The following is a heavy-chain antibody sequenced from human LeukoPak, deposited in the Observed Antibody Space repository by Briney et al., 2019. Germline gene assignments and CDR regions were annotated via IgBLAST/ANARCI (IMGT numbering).Heavy chain of an antibody. CDR1: GGSIDSYY. Sequence: PSETLSLTCSVSGGSIDSYYWSWIRQPPGKGLEWIGYIYYTGSTKYSPSLKSRVTISVDTSKNQFSLKLSSVTAADTAVYYCARHRAVTGYYFDYWGQGTLVTVSS. V-gene: IGHV4-59*08. CDR2: IYYTGST. D-gene: IGHD6-19*01. CDR3: ARHRAVTGYYFDY. J-gene: IGHJ4*02.